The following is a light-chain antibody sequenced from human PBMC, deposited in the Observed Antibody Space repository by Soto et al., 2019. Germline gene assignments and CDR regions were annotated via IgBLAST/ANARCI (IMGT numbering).Light chain of an antibody. V-gene: IGKV1-5*01. CDR1: QSISSW. J-gene: IGKJ1*01. CDR2: DAS. CDR3: QQSYSKPWT. Sequence: DIQLTQSPFTLSASLGARVTLTCRASQSISSWLAWYQQKPGKAPKLLIYDASSLESGVPSRFSGSGSGADFTLTVSSLQPEDFATYYCQQSYSKPWTFGQGTKVDIK.